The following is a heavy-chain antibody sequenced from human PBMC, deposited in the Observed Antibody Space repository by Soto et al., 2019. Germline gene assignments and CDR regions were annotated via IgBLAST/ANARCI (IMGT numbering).Heavy chain of an antibody. J-gene: IGHJ5*02. CDR1: GGTFSSYT. D-gene: IGHD6-13*01. V-gene: IGHV1-69*08. Sequence: QVQLVQSGAEVKKPGSSVKVSCKASGGTFSSYTISWVRQAPGQGLEWMGRIIPILGIANYAQKFQGRDPITADKSTSTAYIELSSLISEDKAVYYCAGDGGGGQQLGPNWFDPWGQGTLVTVAS. CDR2: IIPILGIA. CDR3: AGDGGGGQQLGPNWFDP.